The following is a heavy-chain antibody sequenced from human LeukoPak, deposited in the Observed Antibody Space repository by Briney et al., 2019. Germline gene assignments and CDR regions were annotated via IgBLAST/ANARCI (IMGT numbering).Heavy chain of an antibody. V-gene: IGHV4-4*07. CDR2: IYTSGST. D-gene: IGHD3-9*01. CDR3: ARETPYYDILTREDKGGHYYYMDV. J-gene: IGHJ6*03. CDR1: GGSISSYY. Sequence: PSETLSLTCTVSGGSISSYYWSWIRQPAGKGLEWIGRIYTSGSTNYNPSLKSRVTMSVDTSKNQFSLKLSSVTAADTAVYYCARETPYYDILTREDKGGHYYYMDVWGKGTTVTISS.